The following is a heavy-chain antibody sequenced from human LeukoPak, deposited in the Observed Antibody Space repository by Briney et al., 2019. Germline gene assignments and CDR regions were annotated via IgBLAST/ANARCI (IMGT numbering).Heavy chain of an antibody. D-gene: IGHD6-19*01. CDR2: ISAYNGNT. V-gene: IGHV1-18*01. CDR1: GYTFTSYG. CDR3: ARESSVAGTEVGPRRRYYYGMDV. Sequence: GASVKVSCKASGYTFTSYGISWVRQAPGQGLEWMGWISAYNGNTNYAQKLQGRVTMATDTSTSTAYMELRSLRSDDTAVYYCARESSVAGTEVGPRRRYYYGMDVWGQGTTVTVSS. J-gene: IGHJ6*02.